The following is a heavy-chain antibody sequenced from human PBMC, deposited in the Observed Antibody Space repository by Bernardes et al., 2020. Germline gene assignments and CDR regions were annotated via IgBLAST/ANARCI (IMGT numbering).Heavy chain of an antibody. D-gene: IGHD3-22*01. CDR1: GGSFSGYY. Sequence: SETLSLTCAVYGGSFSGYYWSWIRQPPGKGLEWIGEINHSGSTNYNPSLKSRVTISVDTSKNQFSLKLSSVTAADTAVYYCARATYYYDSSGYYYVKIKDAFDIWGQGTMVTVSS. CDR2: INHSGST. V-gene: IGHV4-34*01. J-gene: IGHJ3*02. CDR3: ARATYYYDSSGYYYVKIKDAFDI.